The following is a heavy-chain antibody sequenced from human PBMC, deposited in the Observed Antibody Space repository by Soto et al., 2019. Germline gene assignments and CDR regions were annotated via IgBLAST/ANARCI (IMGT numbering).Heavy chain of an antibody. Sequence: QEQLVQSGAEVKKPGASVKVSCKTSGGTFNNYPITWVRQAPGEGLEWMGGSIPIFGTANYAQNFQGRVTISVDESTSTAYMELSSLRSEDTAVYYCARGRGYSGDDHYYYFDMDVWGQGTTVTVSS. D-gene: IGHD5-12*01. CDR2: SIPIFGTA. J-gene: IGHJ6*02. CDR3: ARGRGYSGDDHYYYFDMDV. V-gene: IGHV1-69*01. CDR1: GGTFNNYP.